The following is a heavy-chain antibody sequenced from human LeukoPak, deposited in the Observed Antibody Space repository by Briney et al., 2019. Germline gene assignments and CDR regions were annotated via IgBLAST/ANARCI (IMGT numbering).Heavy chain of an antibody. Sequence: QPGGSLRLSCAASGFTFSAYWMHWVRQAPGKGRVWLSRINTGGNDIAYADSVKGRFTFSRDNAKNTLYLQMNTLRAEDTAMYYCARDHYGSVDYWGQGTLVTVSS. D-gene: IGHD3-10*01. CDR1: GFTFSAYW. J-gene: IGHJ4*02. CDR2: INTGGNDI. V-gene: IGHV3-74*01. CDR3: ARDHYGSVDY.